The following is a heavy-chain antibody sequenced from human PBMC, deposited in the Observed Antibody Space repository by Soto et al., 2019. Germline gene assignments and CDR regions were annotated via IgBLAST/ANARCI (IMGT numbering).Heavy chain of an antibody. CDR2: IIPIFGTA. CDR1: GGTFSSYA. V-gene: IGHV1-69*06. CDR3: AREGGITIFGSHAFDI. D-gene: IGHD3-3*01. Sequence: QVQLVQSGAEVKKLGSSVKVSCKASGGTFSSYAISWVRQAPGQGLEWMGGIIPIFGTANYAQKFQGRVTITADKSTSTAYMELSSLRSEDTAVYYCAREGGITIFGSHAFDIWGQGTMVTVSS. J-gene: IGHJ3*02.